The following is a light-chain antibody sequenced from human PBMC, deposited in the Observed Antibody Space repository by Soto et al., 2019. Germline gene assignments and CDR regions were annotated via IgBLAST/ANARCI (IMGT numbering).Light chain of an antibody. CDR2: GAS. Sequence: DIPMTQSPSSLSASVGDSVTITCRASQAISTYLHWYQQSPGKAPKLLIHGASTLQGGVPSRFSGSGVGTDFTLTISGLQPDDFATYYCQQSYRIPYTGGQGTKLEIK. CDR3: QQSYRIPYT. CDR1: QAISTY. V-gene: IGKV1-39*01. J-gene: IGKJ2*01.